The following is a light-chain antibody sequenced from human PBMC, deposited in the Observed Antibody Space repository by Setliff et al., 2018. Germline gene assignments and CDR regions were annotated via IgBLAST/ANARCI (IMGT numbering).Light chain of an antibody. CDR2: RNN. J-gene: IGLJ1*01. CDR1: SSNIGSNT. CDR3: AAWDDSLNGEV. Sequence: QSVLTQPPSASGTPGQRVTISCSGSSSNIGSNTVNWYQQLPGTAPKLLIYRNNQRPSGVPDRFSGSKSGTSASLAISGLQSEAEADYYCAAWDDSLNGEVFGTGTKGTVL. V-gene: IGLV1-44*01.